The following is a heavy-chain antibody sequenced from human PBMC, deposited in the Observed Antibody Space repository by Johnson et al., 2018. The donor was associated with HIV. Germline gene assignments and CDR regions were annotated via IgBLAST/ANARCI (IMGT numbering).Heavy chain of an antibody. D-gene: IGHD6-19*01. CDR1: GFTFDDYA. Sequence: VQLVESGGGVVQPGGSLRLSCAASGFTFDDYAMHWVRQAPGKGLEWVSVIYSGGSTYYADSVKGRFTISRDNSKNTLYLQMGSLRAEDMAVYYCARGLRSGPGAFDIWGQGTMVTVSS. V-gene: IGHV3-66*02. J-gene: IGHJ3*02. CDR3: ARGLRSGPGAFDI. CDR2: IYSGGST.